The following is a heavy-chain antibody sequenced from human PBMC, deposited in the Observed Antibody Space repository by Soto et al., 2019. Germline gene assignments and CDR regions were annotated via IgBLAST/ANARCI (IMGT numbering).Heavy chain of an antibody. CDR1: GYTFTSYG. CDR3: ARAETGTTRGYYDYGMDV. Sequence: QVQLVQSGAEVKKPGASVKVSCKASGYTFTSYGISWVRQAPGQGLEWMGWISAYNGNTNYAQKLQGRVTMTTDTSTNTAHMEMRSLRSDDTAVYYCARAETGTTRGYYDYGMDVWGQGTTVTVSS. V-gene: IGHV1-18*01. D-gene: IGHD1-7*01. J-gene: IGHJ6*02. CDR2: ISAYNGNT.